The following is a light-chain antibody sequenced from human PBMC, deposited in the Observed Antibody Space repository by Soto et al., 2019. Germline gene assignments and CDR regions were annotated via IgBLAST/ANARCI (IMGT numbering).Light chain of an antibody. CDR3: ETWDSNTYV. J-gene: IGLJ1*01. CDR2: LEGRGSY. CDR1: SGHSSYI. V-gene: IGLV4-60*02. Sequence: QSVLTQSSSASASLGSSVSLTCTLSSGHSSYIIAWHQQQPGKAPRYLMKLEGRGSYNKGSGVPDRFSGSSSGADRYLTISNLQFEDEADYYCETWDSNTYVFGTGTKLTVL.